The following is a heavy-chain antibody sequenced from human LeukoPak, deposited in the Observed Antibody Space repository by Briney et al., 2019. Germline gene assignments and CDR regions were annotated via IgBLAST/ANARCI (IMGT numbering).Heavy chain of an antibody. CDR2: ISSSSSYI. V-gene: IGHV3-21*01. D-gene: IGHD1-26*01. CDR3: ARGEGGFDY. CDR1: GFTFDDYA. Sequence: GGSLRLSCAASGFTFDDYAMHWVRQAPGKGLEWVSSISSSSSYIYYADSVKGRFTISRDNAKNSLYLQMNSLRAEDTAVYYCARGEGGFDYWGQGALVTVSS. J-gene: IGHJ4*02.